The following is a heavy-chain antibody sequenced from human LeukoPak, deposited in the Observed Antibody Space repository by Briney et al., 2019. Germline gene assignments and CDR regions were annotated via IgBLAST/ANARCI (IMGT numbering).Heavy chain of an antibody. J-gene: IGHJ4*02. D-gene: IGHD3-3*01. CDR1: GFTFSSYA. Sequence: GGSLRPSCAASGFTFSSYAMSWVRQAPGKGLEWVSAISASGGNTYYADSVKGRVTISRDNSKNTLSLQMNSLRAEDTAVYYCVKDWRADYWGQGTLVTVSS. CDR2: ISASGGNT. V-gene: IGHV3-23*01. CDR3: VKDWRADY.